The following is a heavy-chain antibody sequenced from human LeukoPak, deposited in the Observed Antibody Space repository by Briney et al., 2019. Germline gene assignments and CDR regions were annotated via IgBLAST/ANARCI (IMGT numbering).Heavy chain of an antibody. D-gene: IGHD2/OR15-2a*01. Sequence: QPGRSLRLSCAASGFIFSGYGMYWVRQAPGKGLEWVAVIWHDGSKKYYADSVKGRFIVSRDDSKNTLYLQMNSLRAEDTAVYYCARELSTIGAFDIWGQGTMVTVSS. J-gene: IGHJ3*02. CDR1: GFIFSGYG. V-gene: IGHV3-33*01. CDR2: IWHDGSKK. CDR3: ARELSTIGAFDI.